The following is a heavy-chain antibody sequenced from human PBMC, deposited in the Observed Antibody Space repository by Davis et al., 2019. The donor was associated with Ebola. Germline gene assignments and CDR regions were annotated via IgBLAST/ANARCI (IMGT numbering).Heavy chain of an antibody. V-gene: IGHV3-23*01. D-gene: IGHD2-15*01. CDR1: EFTFSGYA. J-gene: IGHJ4*02. CDR2: ISGSGGST. CDR3: NAGIVVVVAATPFDY. Sequence: GGSLRLSCAASEFTFSGYAMSWVRQAPGKGLEWVSAISGSGGSTYYAGSVKGRFTISRDNSRNTLYLQMDSLKTEDTAVYYCNAGIVVVVAATPFDYWGQGTLVTVSS.